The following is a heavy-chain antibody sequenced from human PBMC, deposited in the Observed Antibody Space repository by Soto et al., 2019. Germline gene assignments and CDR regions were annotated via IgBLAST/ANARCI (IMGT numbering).Heavy chain of an antibody. Sequence: EVQLVESGGGLIQPGGSLRLSCAASGFTFSSNDMNWVRQAPGKGLEWVSLIYSGGSTYYADSVKGRFTISRDNSKITLYLQMSSLGAEDTAVYYCATRPLLPGAPWGQGTVVTVSS. J-gene: IGHJ3*01. CDR3: ATRPLLPGAP. V-gene: IGHV3-53*01. CDR2: IYSGGST. CDR1: GFTFSSND. D-gene: IGHD3-22*01.